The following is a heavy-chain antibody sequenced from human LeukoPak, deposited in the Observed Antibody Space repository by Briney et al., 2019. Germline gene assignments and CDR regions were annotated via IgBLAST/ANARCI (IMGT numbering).Heavy chain of an antibody. CDR3: ARIIEMATIFAPFDP. CDR1: GGSISSSNYY. Sequence: SETLSLTCTVSGGSISSSNYYWGWIRRPPGKGLEWIGSIYYSGSTYYSPSLKSRVTISVDTSKNQFSLKLSSVTAADTAVYYCARIIEMATIFAPFDPWGQGTLVTVSS. J-gene: IGHJ5*02. V-gene: IGHV4-39*01. CDR2: IYYSGST. D-gene: IGHD5-24*01.